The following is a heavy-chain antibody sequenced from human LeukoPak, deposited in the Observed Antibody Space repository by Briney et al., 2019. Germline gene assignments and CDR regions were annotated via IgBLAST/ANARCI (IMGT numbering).Heavy chain of an antibody. V-gene: IGHV1-8*01. D-gene: IGHD3-10*01. Sequence: ASVKVSCKASGYTFTSYDINWVRQATGQGLEWMGWMNPNSGNTGYAQKFQSRVTMTRNTSISTAYMELSSLRSEDTAVYYCARCPFSGCRRGFDYWGQGTLVTVSS. CDR3: ARCPFSGCRRGFDY. J-gene: IGHJ4*02. CDR2: MNPNSGNT. CDR1: GYTFTSYD.